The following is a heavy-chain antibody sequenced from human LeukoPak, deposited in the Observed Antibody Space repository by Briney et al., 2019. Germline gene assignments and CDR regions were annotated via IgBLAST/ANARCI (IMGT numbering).Heavy chain of an antibody. CDR2: INTDGSRT. CDR3: ARVMADSDNWLDP. Sequence: GGSLRLSCAASGFTFTTYWMHWVRQAPGKGLVWVSRINTDGSRTNYADSVKGRFIISRDNTKNTLFLQMNSLRAEDTGVYYCARVMADSDNWLDPWGQGTLVTVSS. J-gene: IGHJ5*02. D-gene: IGHD5-24*01. CDR1: GFTFTTYW. V-gene: IGHV3-74*01.